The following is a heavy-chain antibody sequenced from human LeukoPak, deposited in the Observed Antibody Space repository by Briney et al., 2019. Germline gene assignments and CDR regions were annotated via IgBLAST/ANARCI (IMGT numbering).Heavy chain of an antibody. CDR1: GYTFTSYG. CDR2: ISAYNGNT. V-gene: IGHV1-18*01. Sequence: ASVKVSCKASGYTFTSYGISWVRQAPGQGLEWMGWISAYNGNTNYAQKLQGRVTMTTDTSTSTAYMELGSLRSDDTAVYYCARAVDTAMAGYYYYMDVWGKGTTVTVSS. CDR3: ARAVDTAMAGYYYYMDV. D-gene: IGHD5-18*01. J-gene: IGHJ6*03.